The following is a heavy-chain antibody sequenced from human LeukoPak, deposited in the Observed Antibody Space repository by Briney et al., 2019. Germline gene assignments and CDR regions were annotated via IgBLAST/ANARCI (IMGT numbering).Heavy chain of an antibody. CDR3: ARDIGLDYSSSSFASDI. CDR2: VYCGGST. J-gene: IGHJ3*02. CDR1: GGSLPNPY. D-gene: IGHD6-6*01. V-gene: IGHV4-4*07. Sequence: PSETLSLTLTVSGGSLPNPYWKLVRAPAREGPGWIWGVYCGGSTNYKSSLKSRVIMSIDTSKRQLSLKLSSVTAADTAIYYCARDIGLDYSSSSFASDIWGPGTLVIVSS.